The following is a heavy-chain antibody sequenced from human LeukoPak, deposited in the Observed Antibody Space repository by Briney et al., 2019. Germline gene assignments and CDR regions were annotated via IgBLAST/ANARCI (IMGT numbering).Heavy chain of an antibody. J-gene: IGHJ4*02. CDR2: IYTSGST. D-gene: IGHD5-12*01. Sequence: PSETLSLTCTVSGGSISSGSYYWSWIRQPAGKGLEWIGRIYTSGSTNHNPSLKSRVTISVDTSKNQFSLKLSSVTAADTAVYFCARGDIDWLRSPGALYYFDYWGQGILVTVSS. CDR1: GGSISSGSYY. V-gene: IGHV4-61*02. CDR3: ARGDIDWLRSPGALYYFDY.